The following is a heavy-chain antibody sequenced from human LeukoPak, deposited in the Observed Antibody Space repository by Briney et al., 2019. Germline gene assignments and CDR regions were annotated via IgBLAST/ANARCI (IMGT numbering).Heavy chain of an antibody. CDR2: INPNSGGT. J-gene: IGHJ5*02. Sequence: GASVKVSCKASGYTFTGYYMHWVRQAPGQGLEWMGRINPNSGGTNYAQKFQSRVTMTRDTSISTAYMELSRLRSDDTAVYYCARDLAATNWFDPWGQGTLVTVSS. V-gene: IGHV1-2*06. CDR3: ARDLAATNWFDP. D-gene: IGHD6-6*01. CDR1: GYTFTGYY.